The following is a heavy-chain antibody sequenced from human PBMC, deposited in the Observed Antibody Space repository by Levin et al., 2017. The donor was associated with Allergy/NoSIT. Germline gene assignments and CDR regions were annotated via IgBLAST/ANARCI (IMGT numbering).Heavy chain of an antibody. CDR3: ARVGWGNYGDY. CDR1: GGSISSYY. CDR2: IYYSGST. J-gene: IGHJ4*02. Sequence: ESLKISCTVSGGSISSYYWSWIRQPPGKGLEWIGYIYYSGSTNYNPSLKSRVTISVDTSKNQFSLKLSSVTAADTAVYYCARVGWGNYGDYWGQGTLVTVSS. V-gene: IGHV4-59*01. D-gene: IGHD3-10*01.